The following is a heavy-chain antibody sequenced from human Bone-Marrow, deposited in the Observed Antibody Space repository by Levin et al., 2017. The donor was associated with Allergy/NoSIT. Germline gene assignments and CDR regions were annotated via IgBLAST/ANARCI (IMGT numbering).Heavy chain of an antibody. Sequence: GALRLSCAASGFTFSSFVMCWVRQSPGKGLEWVSCIVGGGDTTYYADSVKGRFTISRDNSKNTLYLQMNSLKADDTAVYYCARRGPNWGFFDYWGQGTLVTVSS. CDR1: GFTFSSFV. D-gene: IGHD7-27*01. CDR3: ARRGPNWGFFDY. J-gene: IGHJ4*02. V-gene: IGHV3-23*01. CDR2: IVGGGDTT.